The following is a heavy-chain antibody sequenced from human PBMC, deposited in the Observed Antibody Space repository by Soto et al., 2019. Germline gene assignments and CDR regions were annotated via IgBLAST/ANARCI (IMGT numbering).Heavy chain of an antibody. V-gene: IGHV3-9*01. CDR3: AKDMAHYDYIWGSPLGFDAFDI. Sequence: EVQLVESGGGLVQPGRSLRLSCAASGFTFDDYAMHWVRQAPGKGLEWVSGISWNSGSIGYADSVKGRFTISRDNAKNSLYLQMNSLRAEDTALYYCAKDMAHYDYIWGSPLGFDAFDIWGQGTMVTVSS. CDR1: GFTFDDYA. J-gene: IGHJ3*02. D-gene: IGHD3-16*01. CDR2: ISWNSGSI.